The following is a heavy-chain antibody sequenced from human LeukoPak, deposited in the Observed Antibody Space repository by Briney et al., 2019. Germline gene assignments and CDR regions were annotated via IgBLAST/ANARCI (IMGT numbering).Heavy chain of an antibody. D-gene: IGHD6-19*01. J-gene: IGHJ4*02. V-gene: IGHV3-7*05. Sequence: PGGSLRLSCAASGFTFSSYWMAWVCQAPGKGLEWLANIKRDGSGKYYVDSVKGRFTISRDNAKNSLYLQMNSLRAEDTAVYYCARAGYNSGYDYWGQGTLVTVSS. CDR2: IKRDGSGK. CDR1: GFTFSSYW. CDR3: ARAGYNSGYDY.